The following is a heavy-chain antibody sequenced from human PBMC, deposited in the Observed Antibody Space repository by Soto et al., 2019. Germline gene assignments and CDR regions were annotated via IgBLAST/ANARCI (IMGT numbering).Heavy chain of an antibody. Sequence: SETLSLTCTVSGGSISSYYWSWIRQTPGKGLEWIGYIYYSGSTNYNPSLKSRVTISVDTSKNQFSLKLSSVTAADTAVYYCARGLNWTYSRGLNWFDPWGQGTLVTVS. CDR1: GGSISSYY. CDR3: ARGLNWTYSRGLNWFDP. V-gene: IGHV4-59*01. D-gene: IGHD1-7*01. CDR2: IYYSGST. J-gene: IGHJ5*02.